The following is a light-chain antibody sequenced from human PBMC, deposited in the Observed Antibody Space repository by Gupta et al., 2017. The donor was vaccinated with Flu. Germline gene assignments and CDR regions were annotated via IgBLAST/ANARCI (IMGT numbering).Light chain of an antibody. J-gene: IGLJ1*01. CDR1: SSDVGCYNY. CDR3: SSYTSSSTLGV. Sequence: QSALTQPASVSVSPGQSITISCTGTSSDVGCYNYVSCYQQHPGKAPKLMIYEVSNRPSGVSNRFSGSKSGNTASLTISGLQAEDEADYYCSSYTSSSTLGVFGTGTKVTVL. V-gene: IGLV2-14*01. CDR2: EVS.